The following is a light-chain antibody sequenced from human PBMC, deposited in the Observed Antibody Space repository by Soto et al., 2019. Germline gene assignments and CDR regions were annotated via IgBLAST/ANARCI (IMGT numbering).Light chain of an antibody. V-gene: IGLV2-14*01. Sequence: QSALAQPASVSGSPGQSITISCTGTSSDIGGYDYVSWYQQRPGKAPKLMIYEVRYRPSGVSNRFSGSKSGNTASLTISGLHAEDEADYYCSLYTSSSTYVFGTGTKGTVL. CDR3: SLYTSSSTYV. CDR1: SSDIGGYDY. J-gene: IGLJ1*01. CDR2: EVR.